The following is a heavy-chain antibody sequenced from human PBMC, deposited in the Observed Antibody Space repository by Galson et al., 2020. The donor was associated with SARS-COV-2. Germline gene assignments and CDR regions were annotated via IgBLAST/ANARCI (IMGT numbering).Heavy chain of an antibody. CDR2: ISSNGGST. J-gene: IGHJ4*02. V-gene: IGHV3-64D*06. CDR3: VTPRSHDYGDYVFDY. D-gene: IGHD4-17*01. Sequence: GESLKISCSASGFTFSSYAMHWVRQAPGKGLEYVSAISSNGGSTYYADSVKGRFTISRDNSKNTLYLQMSSLRAEDTAVYYCVTPRSHDYGDYVFDYWGQGTLVTVSS. CDR1: GFTFSSYA.